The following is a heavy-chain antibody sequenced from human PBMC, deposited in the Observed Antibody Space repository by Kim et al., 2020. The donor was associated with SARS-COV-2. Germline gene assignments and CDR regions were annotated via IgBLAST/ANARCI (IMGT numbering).Heavy chain of an antibody. D-gene: IGHD7-27*01. Sequence: SLKSRVTISVATSKNPFSLKLSSVTAADTAVYYCARLNWVYYYYYGMDVWGQGTTVTVSS. V-gene: IGHV4-39*07. J-gene: IGHJ6*02. CDR3: ARLNWVYYYYYGMDV.